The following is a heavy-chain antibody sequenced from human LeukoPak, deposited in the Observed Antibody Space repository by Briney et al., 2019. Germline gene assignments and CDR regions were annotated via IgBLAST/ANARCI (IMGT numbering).Heavy chain of an antibody. D-gene: IGHD2-15*01. J-gene: IGHJ4*02. V-gene: IGHV4-34*01. CDR1: GGSFSGYY. CDR3: ARGLKGLDSGNFDY. CDR2: INHSGST. Sequence: SETLSLTCAVYGGSFSGYYWSWIRQPPGKGPEWIGEINHSGSTNYNPSLKSRVTISVDTSKNQFSLKLSSVTAADTAVYYCARGLKGLDSGNFDYWGQGTLVTVSS.